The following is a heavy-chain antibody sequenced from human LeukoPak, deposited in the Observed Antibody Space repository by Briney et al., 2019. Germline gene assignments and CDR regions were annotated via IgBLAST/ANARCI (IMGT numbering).Heavy chain of an antibody. J-gene: IGHJ6*03. CDR2: ISSSSSYI. CDR1: GFTFSSYS. D-gene: IGHD6-19*01. CDR3: ARVSYSSGWYVINYYYYMDV. V-gene: IGHV3-21*01. Sequence: PGGSLRLSCAASGFTFSSYSMNWVRQAPGKGLEWVSSISSSSSYIYYADSVKGRFTISRDSAKNSLYLQMNSLRAEDTAVYYCARVSYSSGWYVINYYYYMDVWGKGTTVTVSS.